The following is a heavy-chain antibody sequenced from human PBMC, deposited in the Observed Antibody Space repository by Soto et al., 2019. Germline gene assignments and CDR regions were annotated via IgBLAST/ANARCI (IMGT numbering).Heavy chain of an antibody. J-gene: IGHJ4*02. CDR3: AKDVNYDVLAGYYYY. D-gene: IGHD3-9*01. Sequence: PGGSLRLSCAASDFTLSSYGMTWFRQPPGKGLEWVSTIRGRGATTYYADSVKGRFTISRDDSKNTLYLQMNSLRVDDTAVYFCAKDVNYDVLAGYYYYWGQGTRVTVSS. V-gene: IGHV3-23*01. CDR2: IRGRGATT. CDR1: DFTLSSYG.